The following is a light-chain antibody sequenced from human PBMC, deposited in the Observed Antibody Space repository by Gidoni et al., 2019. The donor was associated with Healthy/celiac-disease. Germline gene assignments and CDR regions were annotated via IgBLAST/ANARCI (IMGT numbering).Light chain of an antibody. V-gene: IGKV4-1*01. Sequence: DIVLTQSPDSLAVSLGERATINCKSSQSVLYSSNNKNYLAWYKQKPGQPPKLLIYWASTRDSGVPDRFSGSGSGTDFTLTISSLQAEDVAVYYCQQYDSTPLTFGGGTKVEIK. J-gene: IGKJ4*01. CDR3: QQYDSTPLT. CDR1: QSVLYSSNNKNY. CDR2: WAS.